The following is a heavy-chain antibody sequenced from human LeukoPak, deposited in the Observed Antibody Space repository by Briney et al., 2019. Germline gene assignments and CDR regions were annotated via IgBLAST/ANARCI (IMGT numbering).Heavy chain of an antibody. J-gene: IGHJ4*02. CDR2: IKQDGSEK. D-gene: IGHD6-13*01. Sequence: GGSLRLSCAASGFMFTSYWMSWVRQAPGKGLEWVANIKQDGSEKYYVDSVKGRFTISRDNAKNSLYLQMNSLRAEDTAVYYCALQQLALDYWGQGTLVTVSS. CDR3: ALQQLALDY. CDR1: GFMFTSYW. V-gene: IGHV3-7*01.